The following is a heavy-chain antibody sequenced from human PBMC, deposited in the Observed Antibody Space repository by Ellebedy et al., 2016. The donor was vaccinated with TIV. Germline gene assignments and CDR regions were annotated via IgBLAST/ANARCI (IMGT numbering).Heavy chain of an antibody. Sequence: GESLKISXAASGFTFSSYAMHWVRQAPGKGLEWVAVISYDGSKKYHADSVKGRFTISRDNYMNTVDLQMNSLRAEDTAVYYCVKQWLPTGAFDYWGQGTLVTVSS. D-gene: IGHD6-19*01. CDR1: GFTFSSYA. J-gene: IGHJ4*02. CDR2: ISYDGSKK. V-gene: IGHV3-30*04. CDR3: VKQWLPTGAFDY.